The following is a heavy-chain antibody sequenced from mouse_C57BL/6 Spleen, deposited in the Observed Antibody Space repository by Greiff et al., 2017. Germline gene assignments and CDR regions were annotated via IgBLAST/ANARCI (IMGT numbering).Heavy chain of an antibody. CDR2: ISSGGDYI. CDR3: TRGGGPLYAMDY. J-gene: IGHJ4*01. Sequence: EVQRVESGEGLVKPGGSLKLSCAASGFTFSSYAMSWVRQTPEKRLEWVAYISSGGDYIYYADTVKGRFTISRDNARNTLYLQMSSLKSEDTAMYYCTRGGGPLYAMDYWGQGTSVTVSS. V-gene: IGHV5-9-1*02. CDR1: GFTFSSYA.